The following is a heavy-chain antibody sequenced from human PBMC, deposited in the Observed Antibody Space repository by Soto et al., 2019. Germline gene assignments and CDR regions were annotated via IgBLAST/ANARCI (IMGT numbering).Heavy chain of an antibody. J-gene: IGHJ4*02. CDR3: ARGVSAGVDY. CDR1: GYSFTSLD. Sequence: ASVKVSCKASGYSFTSLDINWVRQTAGQGLEWMGWMQPSTGRTGYAQKFQGRVTMTRDTSINTAYMELTTLTSDDTAFYYCARGVSAGVDYWGQGTLVTVPQ. V-gene: IGHV1-8*01. D-gene: IGHD1-26*01. CDR2: MQPSTGRT.